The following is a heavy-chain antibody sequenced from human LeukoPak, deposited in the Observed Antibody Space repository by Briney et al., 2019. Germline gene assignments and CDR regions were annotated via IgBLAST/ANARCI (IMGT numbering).Heavy chain of an antibody. V-gene: IGHV3-7*01. Sequence: PGGSLRLSCTVSGFTFSDYWMSWVRQAPGKGLEWVANINQEGSEKYYVDSVMGRFTVSRDNDKNSLYLQVNSLRAEDRAVYYCARVASYAFDIWGQGTMVTVSS. CDR2: INQEGSEK. CDR1: GFTFSDYW. J-gene: IGHJ3*02. CDR3: ARVASYAFDI. D-gene: IGHD6-6*01.